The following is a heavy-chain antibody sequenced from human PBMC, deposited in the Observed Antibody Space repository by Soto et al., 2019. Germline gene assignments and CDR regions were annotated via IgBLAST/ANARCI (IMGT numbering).Heavy chain of an antibody. V-gene: IGHV3-7*01. CDR2: IRPDGSEK. Sequence: EVQVVESGGGLVQPGGSLRVSCVGSGFTFRSYWMSWVRQAPGKGLEWVANIRPDGSEKYYVDSVKGRFTISRDNAKNSLYLQMSSLRAEDTAVYYCARGEGATVANTWFDSWGQGALVTVSS. CDR1: GFTFRSYW. D-gene: IGHD4-17*01. CDR3: ARGEGATVANTWFDS. J-gene: IGHJ5*01.